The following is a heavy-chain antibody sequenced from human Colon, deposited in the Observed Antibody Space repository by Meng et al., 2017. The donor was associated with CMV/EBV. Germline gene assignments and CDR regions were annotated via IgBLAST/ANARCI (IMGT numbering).Heavy chain of an antibody. CDR3: ARDTCSGGSCNPYYYYGMDV. D-gene: IGHD2-15*01. CDR2: IIPIFGTA. J-gene: IGHJ6*02. V-gene: IGHV1-69*05. CDR1: GGTFSSYA. Sequence: SVKVSCKASGGTFSSYAISWVRQAPGQGLEWMGGIIPIFGTANYAQKFQGRVTITTDESTSTAYMELSSLRSEDTAVYYCARDTCSGGSCNPYYYYGMDVWGQGTTVTVSS.